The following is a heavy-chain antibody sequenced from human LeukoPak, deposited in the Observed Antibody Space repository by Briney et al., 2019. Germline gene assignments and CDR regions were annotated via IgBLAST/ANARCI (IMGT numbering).Heavy chain of an antibody. J-gene: IGHJ4*02. V-gene: IGHV4-59*08. CDR1: GGSINTYY. CDR2: ISYSGTT. D-gene: IGHD6-19*01. Sequence: PSETLSLTCTVSGGSINTYYWSWIRQPPGKGLEWIGHISYSGTTNYNASLKSRVTISVDTSKNQFSLKLRSVTAADTAVYYCASLYSGALYSLVGWGQGTLVTVSS. CDR3: ASLYSGALYSLVG.